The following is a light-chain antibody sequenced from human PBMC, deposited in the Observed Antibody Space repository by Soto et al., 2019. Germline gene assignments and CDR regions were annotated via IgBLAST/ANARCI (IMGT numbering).Light chain of an antibody. CDR3: QQTYSDIS. CDR1: QGIDNY. J-gene: IGKJ4*01. V-gene: IGKV1-9*01. Sequence: IQLTQSPSSLSASVGDRVTITCRASQGIDNYLAWYQQKPGTAPKLLIYAASTLQSGVPSRFSGRGSGTDFTLTISSLQPEDFASYHCQQTYSDISFGGGTKV. CDR2: AAS.